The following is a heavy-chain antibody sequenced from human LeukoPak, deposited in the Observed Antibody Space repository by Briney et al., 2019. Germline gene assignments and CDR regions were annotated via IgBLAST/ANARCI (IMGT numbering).Heavy chain of an antibody. CDR3: AREDTVVIPGRGAFDI. CDR2: INPSSGTT. D-gene: IGHD2-21*01. CDR1: GYTFTRYY. J-gene: IGHJ3*02. V-gene: IGHV1-46*01. Sequence: ASVTVSCKASGYTFTRYYLHWVRRAPGQGLEWMGIINPSSGTTTYAQKFQGRVTMTRDTSTSTVYMELSSLRSEDTAVYYCAREDTVVIPGRGAFDIWGQGTMVTVSS.